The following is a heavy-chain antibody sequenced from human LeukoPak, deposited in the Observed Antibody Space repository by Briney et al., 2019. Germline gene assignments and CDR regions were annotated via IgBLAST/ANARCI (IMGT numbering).Heavy chain of an antibody. CDR3: ARGGVSSTSRFDP. Sequence: PGGSLRLSCAASGFTFSSYSMNWVRQAPGKGLEWVSSISSSSSYIYYADSVKGRSTISRDNAKNSLYLQMNSLRAEDTAVYYCARGGVSSTSRFDPWGQGTLVTVSS. D-gene: IGHD2-2*01. J-gene: IGHJ5*02. CDR2: ISSSSSYI. V-gene: IGHV3-21*01. CDR1: GFTFSSYS.